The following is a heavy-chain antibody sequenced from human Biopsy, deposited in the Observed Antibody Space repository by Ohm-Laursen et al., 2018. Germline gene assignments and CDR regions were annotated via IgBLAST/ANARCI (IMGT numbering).Heavy chain of an antibody. CDR1: GVSMRSYDVY. V-gene: IGHV4-39*01. D-gene: IGHD3-9*01. CDR3: ARQTAYAVDMRYGLDV. CDR2: ALFTGTT. Sequence: SETLSLTCSVSGVSMRSYDVYWNWIRQGPGKGLQWIGTALFTGTTYYNPALRGRLSLSIDTSMKQMTLKLWSVSVADTAVYYCARQTAYAVDMRYGLDVWGPGIKVSVS. J-gene: IGHJ6*02.